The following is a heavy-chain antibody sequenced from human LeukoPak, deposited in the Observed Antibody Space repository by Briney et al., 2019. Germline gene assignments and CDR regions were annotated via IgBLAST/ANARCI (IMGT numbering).Heavy chain of an antibody. Sequence: SETLTLTCAVYGGFFSGYYWSWIRQPPGKGLEWIGEINHSGSTNYNPSLKSRVTISVDTSKNQFSLKLSSVTAADTAVYYCARALEVGISIAARREPYYFDYWGQGTLVTVSS. CDR3: ARALEVGISIAARREPYYFDY. D-gene: IGHD6-6*01. CDR1: GGFFSGYY. CDR2: INHSGST. V-gene: IGHV4-34*01. J-gene: IGHJ4*02.